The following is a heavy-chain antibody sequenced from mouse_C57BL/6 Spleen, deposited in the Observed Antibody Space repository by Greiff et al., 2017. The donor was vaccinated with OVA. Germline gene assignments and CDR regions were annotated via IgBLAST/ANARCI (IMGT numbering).Heavy chain of an antibody. CDR3: ARRYGNYGGYFDV. CDR2: ISNGGGST. D-gene: IGHD2-10*02. CDR1: GFTFSDYY. Sequence: EVKVVESGGGLVQPGGSLKLSCAASGFTFSDYYMYWVRQTPEKRLEWVAYISNGGGSTYYPNTVKGRFTISRDNAKNTLYLKMSRLKSEDSAMYNYARRYGNYGGYFDVWGTGTTVTVSS. J-gene: IGHJ1*03. V-gene: IGHV5-12*01.